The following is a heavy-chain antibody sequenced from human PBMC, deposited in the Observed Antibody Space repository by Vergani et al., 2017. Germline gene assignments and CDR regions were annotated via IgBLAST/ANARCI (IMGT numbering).Heavy chain of an antibody. CDR3: ARDRLLWFGEFPXFDY. J-gene: IGHJ4*02. D-gene: IGHD3-10*01. V-gene: IGHV4-34*01. Sequence: QVQLQQWGAGLLKPSETLSLIFAVYGGSFSGYYWSWIRQPPGKGREWIGEINHSESTNYNSSLKTRVTISVDTSKNQFSLKLSSVTAADTAVYYCARDRLLWFGEFPXFDYWGQGTLVTVSS. CDR2: INHSEST. CDR1: GGSFSGYY.